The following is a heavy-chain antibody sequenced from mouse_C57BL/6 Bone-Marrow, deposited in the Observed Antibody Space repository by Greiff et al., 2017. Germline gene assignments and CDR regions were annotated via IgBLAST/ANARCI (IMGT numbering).Heavy chain of an antibody. CDR3: ARGGLNCSNFYYAMDY. V-gene: IGHV5-16*01. J-gene: IGHJ4*01. CDR2: INYDGSST. D-gene: IGHD2-5*01. CDR1: GFTFSDYY. Sequence: EVHLVESEGGLVQPGSSMKLSCTASGFTFSDYYMAWVRQVPEKGLEWVANINYDGSSTYYLDSLKSRFIISRDNAKNILYLQRSSLKAEDTATYDCARGGLNCSNFYYAMDYWGQGTSVTVSS.